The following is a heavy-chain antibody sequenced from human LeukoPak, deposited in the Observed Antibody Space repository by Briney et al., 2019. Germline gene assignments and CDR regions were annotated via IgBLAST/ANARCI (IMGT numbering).Heavy chain of an antibody. CDR2: IKQDASEK. V-gene: IGHV3-7*05. CDR1: VFTFSNYW. J-gene: IGHJ4*02. D-gene: IGHD6-13*01. Sequence: PGGSLRLSCAASVFTFSNYWMTWVRQAPGKGLEWVANIKQDASEKYYVDSVKGRFTISRDNAKNSLYLQMSSLRAEDTAVYYCVRDARQQPHDYWGQGTLVTVSS. CDR3: VRDARQQPHDY.